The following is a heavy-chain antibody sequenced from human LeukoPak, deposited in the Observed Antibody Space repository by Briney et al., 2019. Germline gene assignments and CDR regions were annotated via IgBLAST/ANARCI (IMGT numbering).Heavy chain of an antibody. Sequence: PSQTLSLTCTVSGGSISSGNYYWSWIRQPAGKGLEWIGHIYTSGSTKSNPSLKSRVTISLDTSKNQFSLNLNSVTATDTAVYYCARVRSSTWGGYMDVWGKGTTITVSS. J-gene: IGHJ6*03. CDR2: IYTSGST. D-gene: IGHD6-6*01. CDR3: ARVRSSTWGGYMDV. V-gene: IGHV4-61*09. CDR1: GGSISSGNYY.